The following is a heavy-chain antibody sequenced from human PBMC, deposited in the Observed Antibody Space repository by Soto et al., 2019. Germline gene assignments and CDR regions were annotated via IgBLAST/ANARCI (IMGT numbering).Heavy chain of an antibody. CDR3: AAYGDYLSYYYYGMDV. J-gene: IGHJ6*02. V-gene: IGHV3-23*01. Sequence: HPGWSLRLSCASSGFTFISYAMSWVRQAPGKGLEWVSAISGSGGSTYYADSVKGRFTISRDNSKNTLYLQMNSLRAEDTAVYYCAAYGDYLSYYYYGMDVWGQGTTVTVSS. CDR2: ISGSGGST. D-gene: IGHD4-17*01. CDR1: GFTFISYA.